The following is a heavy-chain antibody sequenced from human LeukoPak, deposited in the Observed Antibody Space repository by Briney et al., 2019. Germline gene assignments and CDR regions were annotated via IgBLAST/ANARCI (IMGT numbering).Heavy chain of an antibody. CDR3: ASGAAAMADY. J-gene: IGHJ4*02. Sequence: PGGSLRLSCAASGFTFSSHSMNWVRQAPGKGLEWVSSISSSSSYIYYADSVKGRFTISRDNAKNSLYLQMNSLRAEDTAVYYCASGAAAMADYWGQGTLVTVSS. V-gene: IGHV3-21*01. CDR2: ISSSSSYI. D-gene: IGHD5-18*01. CDR1: GFTFSSHS.